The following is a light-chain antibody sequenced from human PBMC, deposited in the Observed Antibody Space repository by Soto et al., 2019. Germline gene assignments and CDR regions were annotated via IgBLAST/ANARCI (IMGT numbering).Light chain of an antibody. V-gene: IGKV1-39*01. Sequence: DIQMTQSPSSLSASVGDRVTITCRASQSISSCLNWYQQKPGKAPKFLIYAASSLQSGVPSRFSGSGSGTAFTLTIISLQPDDVSTYYCQQSYSTPPVTFGGGTKVEIK. J-gene: IGKJ4*01. CDR3: QQSYSTPPVT. CDR1: QSISSC. CDR2: AAS.